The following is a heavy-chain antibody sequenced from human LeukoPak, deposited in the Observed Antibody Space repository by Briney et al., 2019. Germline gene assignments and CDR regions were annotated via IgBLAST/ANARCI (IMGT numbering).Heavy chain of an antibody. J-gene: IGHJ4*02. D-gene: IGHD3-22*01. Sequence: GGALRLSCAASGFTFSSYGMHWVRQAPGKGLEWVAVIWYDGSNKYYADSVKGRFTISRDNSKNTLYLQMNCLRAEDTAVYYCAKDYDSSGYYDYWGQGTLVTVSS. CDR1: GFTFSSYG. CDR2: IWYDGSNK. V-gene: IGHV3-33*06. CDR3: AKDYDSSGYYDY.